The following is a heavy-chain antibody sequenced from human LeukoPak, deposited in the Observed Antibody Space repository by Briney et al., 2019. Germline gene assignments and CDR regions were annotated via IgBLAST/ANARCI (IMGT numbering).Heavy chain of an antibody. CDR1: GYTFTSYY. CDR3: ARDRRIVGATVFDY. CDR2: INPSGGST. J-gene: IGHJ4*02. V-gene: IGHV1-46*01. Sequence: ASVKVSCKASGYTFTSYYMHWVRQAPGHGLEWMGIINPSGGSTSYAQKFQGRVTMTRDTSTSTVYVELSSLRSEDTAVYYCARDRRIVGATVFDYCGQGTLVTVSS. D-gene: IGHD1-26*01.